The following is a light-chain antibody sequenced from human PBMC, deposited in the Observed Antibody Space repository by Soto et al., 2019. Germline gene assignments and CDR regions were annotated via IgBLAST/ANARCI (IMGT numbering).Light chain of an antibody. V-gene: IGLV1-44*01. J-gene: IGLJ2*01. CDR1: TSNIGTNT. Sequence: QSVLTQPPSASGTPGQTVTISCSGGTSNIGTNTVNWYQHLPGAAPKVLIFKDNQRPSGVPGRFSGSRSGTSASLAISGLQSEDEADYYCGAWDGRLTVILFGGGTQLTVL. CDR3: GAWDGRLTVIL. CDR2: KDN.